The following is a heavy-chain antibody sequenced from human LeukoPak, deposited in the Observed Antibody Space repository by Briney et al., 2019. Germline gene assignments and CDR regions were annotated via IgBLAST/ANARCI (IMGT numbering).Heavy chain of an antibody. J-gene: IGHJ3*02. CDR3: ARDRPKYYDSRYAFDI. CDR1: GGSISSYY. V-gene: IGHV4-4*07. D-gene: IGHD3-22*01. Sequence: SETLSLTCTVSGGSISSYYWSWIRQPAGKGLEWIGRIYTSGSTNYNPSLKSRVTMSVDTSKNQFSLKLSSVTAADTAVYYCARDRPKYYDSRYAFDIWGQGTMVTVSS. CDR2: IYTSGST.